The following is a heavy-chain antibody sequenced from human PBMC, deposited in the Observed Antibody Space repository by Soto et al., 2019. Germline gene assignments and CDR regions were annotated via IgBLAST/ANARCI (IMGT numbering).Heavy chain of an antibody. Sequence: EVQLVESGRGLVQPGGSLRLCCAASGFTFSSYWMSWFRQAPGKGLEWVANIKQDGSEENYVDSVKGRFTISRDNAKNALYLQMNSLRVEDTAVYYCAREIAARLWGKGTTVTVSS. CDR1: GFTFSSYW. J-gene: IGHJ6*04. CDR2: IKQDGSEE. CDR3: AREIAARL. D-gene: IGHD6-6*01. V-gene: IGHV3-7*01.